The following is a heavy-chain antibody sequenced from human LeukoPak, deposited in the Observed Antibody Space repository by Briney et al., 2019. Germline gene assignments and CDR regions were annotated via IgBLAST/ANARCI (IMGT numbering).Heavy chain of an antibody. J-gene: IGHJ4*03. D-gene: IGHD3-22*01. CDR3: ARVAVVITMTRFDY. CDR1: GFTVNTKY. V-gene: IGHV4-38-2*01. CDR2: IYHSGSS. Sequence: GSLRLSCAASGFTVNTKYMGWVRQPPGKGLEWIGSIYHSGSSYYNPSLKSRVAISVDTSKNHFSLKLSSVTAADTAVYYCARVAVVITMTRFDYWGQGTWVTVSS.